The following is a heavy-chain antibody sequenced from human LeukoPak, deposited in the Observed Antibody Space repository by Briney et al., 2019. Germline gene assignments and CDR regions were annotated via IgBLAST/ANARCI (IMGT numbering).Heavy chain of an antibody. CDR1: GGSISSSSYY. CDR3: ARQLEWELLRGEEFDY. J-gene: IGHJ4*02. Sequence: PSETLSLTCTVSGGSISSSSYYWGWIRQPPGQGLEWIGSIYYSGSTYYNPSLKSRVTISVDTSKNQFSLKLSSVTAADTAVYYCARQLEWELLRGEEFDYWGQGTLVTVSS. CDR2: IYYSGST. D-gene: IGHD1-26*01. V-gene: IGHV4-39*01.